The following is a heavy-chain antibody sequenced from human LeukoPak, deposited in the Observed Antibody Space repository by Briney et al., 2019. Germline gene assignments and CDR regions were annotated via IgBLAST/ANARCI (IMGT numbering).Heavy chain of an antibody. V-gene: IGHV1-18*01. CDR1: GYTFTSCG. J-gene: IGHJ4*02. CDR2: ISAYNGNT. CDR3: ARGRWLFPLCY. Sequence: GASVKVSFKSSGYTFTSCGLSWVRQPPAQGLEWMGWISAYNGNTNYAQKLQGRVTMTTDTSTRTAYMELRSMRSDDTAVYYCARGRWLFPLCYWGQGTLVTVSS. D-gene: IGHD3-9*01.